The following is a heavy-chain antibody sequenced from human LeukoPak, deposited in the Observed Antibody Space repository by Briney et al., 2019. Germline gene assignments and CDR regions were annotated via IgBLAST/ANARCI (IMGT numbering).Heavy chain of an antibody. CDR1: GFTFRSYG. CDR3: AKVASSYSSSDY. V-gene: IGHV3-30*02. Sequence: PGGSLRLSCAASGFTFRSYGMHWVRQAPGKGLEWVAFIRYDGSNKYYADPVKGRFTISRDNSKNTLYLQMNSLRAEDTAVYYCAKVASSYSSSDYWGQGTLVTVSS. CDR2: IRYDGSNK. J-gene: IGHJ4*02. D-gene: IGHD6-6*01.